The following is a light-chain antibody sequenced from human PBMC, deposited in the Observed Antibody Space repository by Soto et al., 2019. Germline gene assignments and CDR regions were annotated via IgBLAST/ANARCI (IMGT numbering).Light chain of an antibody. J-gene: IGKJ3*01. CDR1: HSINTSF. CDR2: AAS. V-gene: IGKV3-20*01. CDR3: QQYDSATFS. Sequence: EIVLTQSPGTLSLSPGDRATLSCRASHSINTSFLAWFQQKPGQAPRLLIYAASTRATGIPDRFSGSASETDFTLTINRLEPEDSAVYYCQQYDSATFSLGPGTKVDIX.